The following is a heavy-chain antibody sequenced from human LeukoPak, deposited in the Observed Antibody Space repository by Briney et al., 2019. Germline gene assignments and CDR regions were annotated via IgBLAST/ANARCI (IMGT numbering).Heavy chain of an antibody. V-gene: IGHV3-23*01. CDR1: GFTFSSYA. D-gene: IGHD6-19*01. CDR3: AKDQLGGLVRRTDH. Sequence: GSLRLSCAASGFTFSSYAMSWVRQAPGKGLEWVSAISGSGGSTYYADSVKGRFTISRDNSKNTLYLQMNSLRAEDTAVYYCAKDQLGGLVRRTDHWGQGTLVTVSS. J-gene: IGHJ4*02. CDR2: ISGSGGST.